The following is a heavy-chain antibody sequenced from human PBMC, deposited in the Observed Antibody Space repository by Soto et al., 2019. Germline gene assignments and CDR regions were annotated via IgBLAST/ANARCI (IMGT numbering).Heavy chain of an antibody. V-gene: IGHV4-34*01. CDR2: INHSGST. J-gene: IGHJ4*02. D-gene: IGHD6-13*01. Sequence: SETLSLTCAVYGGSFSGYYWSWIRQPPGKGLEWIGEINHSGSTNYNPSLKSRVTISVDTSKNQFSLKLSSVTAADTAVYYCAREQGGSIAAAGTADYWGQGTLVTVSS. CDR1: GGSFSGYY. CDR3: AREQGGSIAAAGTADY.